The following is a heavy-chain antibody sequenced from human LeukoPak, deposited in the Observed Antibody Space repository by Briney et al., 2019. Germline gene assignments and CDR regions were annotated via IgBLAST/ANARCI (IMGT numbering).Heavy chain of an antibody. D-gene: IGHD5-18*01. CDR1: GYTFTSYY. Sequence: ASVKVSCKASGYTFTSYYMHWVRQAPGQGLEWMGWINPNSGGTNYAQKFQGRVTMTGDTSISTAYMELSRLRSDDTAVYYCARGSGLWTAFDIWGQGTMVTVSS. CDR2: INPNSGGT. V-gene: IGHV1-2*02. J-gene: IGHJ3*02. CDR3: ARGSGLWTAFDI.